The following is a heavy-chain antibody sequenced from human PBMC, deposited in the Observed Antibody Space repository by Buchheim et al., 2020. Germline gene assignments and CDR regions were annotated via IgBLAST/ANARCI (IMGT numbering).Heavy chain of an antibody. Sequence: QVQLVESGGGVVQPGRSLRLSCAASGFTFSSYGMHWVRQAPGKGLEWVAVIWYDGSNKYYADSVKGRFPISRDNSKNTLYLQMNSLRAEDTAVYYCARDDCSGYYYYYYGMDVWGQGTT. CDR1: GFTFSSYG. CDR2: IWYDGSNK. J-gene: IGHJ6*02. V-gene: IGHV3-33*01. CDR3: ARDDCSGYYYYYYGMDV. D-gene: IGHD3-22*01.